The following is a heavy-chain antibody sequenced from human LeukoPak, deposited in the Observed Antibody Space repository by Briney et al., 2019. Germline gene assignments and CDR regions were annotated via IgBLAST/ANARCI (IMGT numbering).Heavy chain of an antibody. J-gene: IGHJ4*02. CDR1: GFTFSNAW. CDR2: IKSKTDGGTT. V-gene: IGHV3-15*01. D-gene: IGHD3-3*01. Sequence: PGGSLRLSCAASGFTFSNAWMSWVRQAPGKGLEWVGRIKSKTDGGTTDYAAPVKGRFTISRDDSKNTLYLQMNSLKTEDTAVYYCTTGDDFWSGYAGYDYWGQGTLVTVSS. CDR3: TTGDDFWSGYAGYDY.